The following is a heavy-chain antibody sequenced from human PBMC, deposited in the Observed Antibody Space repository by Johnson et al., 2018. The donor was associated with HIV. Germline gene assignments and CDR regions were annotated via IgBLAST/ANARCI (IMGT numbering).Heavy chain of an antibody. CDR2: ISYDGSNK. CDR3: ARAHNWHSDAFDI. D-gene: IGHD1/OR15-1a*01. V-gene: IGHV3-30*04. Sequence: QVLLVESGGGVVQPGRSLRLSCAVSGFTFSSYPMHWVRQAPGKGLEWVAVISYDGSNKYYADSVKGRFTISSDNSKNTLYLQMNSLRAEDTAVYYCARAHNWHSDAFDIWGQGTMVTVSS. CDR1: GFTFSSYP. J-gene: IGHJ3*02.